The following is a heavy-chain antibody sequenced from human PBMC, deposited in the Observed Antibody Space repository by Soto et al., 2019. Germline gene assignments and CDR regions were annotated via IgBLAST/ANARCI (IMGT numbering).Heavy chain of an antibody. Sequence: GGSLRLSSAASGFTLNTYAMNWVRQAPGKGLEWVSAISADGAGTYYADSVKGRFTISRDNSKNTLSLQMNSLRAEDTAIFYCARISSSSCTDYWGQGTLVTVSS. D-gene: IGHD6-13*01. CDR2: ISADGAGT. CDR1: GFTLNTYA. V-gene: IGHV3-23*01. J-gene: IGHJ4*02. CDR3: ARISSSSCTDY.